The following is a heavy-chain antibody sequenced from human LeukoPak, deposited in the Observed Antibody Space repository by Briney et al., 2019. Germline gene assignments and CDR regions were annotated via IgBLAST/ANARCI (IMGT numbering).Heavy chain of an antibody. CDR3: ARSKEVPAAMRGRWFDP. CDR2: INHSGST. J-gene: IGHJ5*02. D-gene: IGHD2-2*01. Sequence: SEALSLTCAVYGGSFSGYYWSWIRQPPGKGLEWIGEINHSGSTNYNPSLKSRVTISVDTSKNQFSLKLSSVTAADTAVYYCARSKEVPAAMRGRWFDPWGQGTLVTVSS. CDR1: GGSFSGYY. V-gene: IGHV4-34*01.